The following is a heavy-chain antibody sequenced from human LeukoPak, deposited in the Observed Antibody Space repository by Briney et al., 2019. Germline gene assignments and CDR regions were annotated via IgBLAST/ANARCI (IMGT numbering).Heavy chain of an antibody. V-gene: IGHV3-48*04. Sequence: PGGSLRLSCAASGFNLRAYNMNWVRQAPGKGLEWVSHISSSGSTIYYTDSVKGRFTISRDNSKNSLYLQMNSLRAEDTAIYYCARTVARIGYWGQGTLVTVSS. CDR3: ARTVARIGY. CDR2: ISSSGSTI. CDR1: GFNLRAYN. D-gene: IGHD4-23*01. J-gene: IGHJ4*02.